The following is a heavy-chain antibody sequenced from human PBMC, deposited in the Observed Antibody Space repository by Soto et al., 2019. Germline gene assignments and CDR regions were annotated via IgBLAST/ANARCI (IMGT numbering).Heavy chain of an antibody. CDR2: IIPIFGTA. Sequence: GASVRVSCNASGGTFSSYAISWLLQAPGQGLEWMGGIIPIFGTANYAQKFQGRVTITADESTSTAYMELSSLRSEDTAVYYCARDSVVVTALDYWGQGTLVTVSS. J-gene: IGHJ4*02. CDR1: GGTFSSYA. D-gene: IGHD2-21*02. CDR3: ARDSVVVTALDY. V-gene: IGHV1-69*13.